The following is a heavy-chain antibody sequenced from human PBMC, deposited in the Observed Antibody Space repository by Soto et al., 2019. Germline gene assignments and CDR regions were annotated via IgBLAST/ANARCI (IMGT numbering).Heavy chain of an antibody. CDR3: ARLFDY. CDR1: GGFVSSTGNY. Sequence: QLQLQESGPGLVKPSETLSLTCTVSGGFVSSTGNYWGWIRQPPGKGLEWIGSIYYTGSTYYNPSLKSRVTICVDTSMNPFSLKLSSVTAADTAVYYCARLFDYWGQGTLVTVSS. J-gene: IGHJ4*02. V-gene: IGHV4-39*01. CDR2: IYYTGST.